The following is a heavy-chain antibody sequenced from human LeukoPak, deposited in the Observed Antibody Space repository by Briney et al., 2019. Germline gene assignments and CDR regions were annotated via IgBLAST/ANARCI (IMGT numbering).Heavy chain of an antibody. J-gene: IGHJ6*02. CDR2: INHNGNVN. Sequence: GGSLRLSCAASGFTFSSYWMNWARQAPGKGLEWVASINHNGNVNYYVDSVKGRFTISRDNAKNSLYLQMSNLRAEDTAVYSCARGGGLDVWGQGTTVTVSS. CDR3: ARGGGLDV. CDR1: GFTFSSYW. V-gene: IGHV3-7*03. D-gene: IGHD3-16*01.